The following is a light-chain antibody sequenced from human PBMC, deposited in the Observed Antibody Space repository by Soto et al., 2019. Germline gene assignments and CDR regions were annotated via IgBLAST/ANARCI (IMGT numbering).Light chain of an antibody. J-gene: IGKJ4*01. CDR3: QQYVSTPLT. CDR1: QSVGTY. V-gene: IGKV3-20*01. Sequence: EIVLTQSPGTLSLSPGERATLSCRASQSVGTYLAWYQQKPGQAPRLLIYGASSRATGIPDRFSGSGSGTDFTLTISRLEPEDSAVYYCQQYVSTPLTFCGGTKVEIK. CDR2: GAS.